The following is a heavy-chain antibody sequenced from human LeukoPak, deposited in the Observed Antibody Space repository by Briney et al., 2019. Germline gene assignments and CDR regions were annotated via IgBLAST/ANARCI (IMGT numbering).Heavy chain of an antibody. J-gene: IGHJ3*02. CDR2: IKQDGSEK. CDR1: GFTFSSYW. V-gene: IGHV3-7*01. CDR3: ARDSSGWQYAFDI. D-gene: IGHD6-19*01. Sequence: GGSLRLSCAASGFTFSSYWMSWVRQAPGKGLEWVANIKQDGSEKYYVDSLKGRFTISRDNAKNSLYLQMNSLRAEDTAVYYCARDSSGWQYAFDIWGQGTMVTVSS.